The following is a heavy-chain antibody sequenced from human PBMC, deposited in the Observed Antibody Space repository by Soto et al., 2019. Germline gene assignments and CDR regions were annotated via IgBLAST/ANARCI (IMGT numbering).Heavy chain of an antibody. J-gene: IGHJ4*02. CDR2: IYYSGST. Sequence: QVQLQESGPGLVKPSQTLSLTCTVSGGSISSGGYYWSWIRQHPGKGLEWIGYIYYSGSTYYNPSLKSRVTISVDTSKNQFSLKLSSVTAADTAVYYCARAVVVVVPPPSVFGRIRGPNFDYWGQGTLVTVSS. CDR1: GGSISSGGYY. CDR3: ARAVVVVVPPPSVFGRIRGPNFDY. V-gene: IGHV4-31*03. D-gene: IGHD3-22*01.